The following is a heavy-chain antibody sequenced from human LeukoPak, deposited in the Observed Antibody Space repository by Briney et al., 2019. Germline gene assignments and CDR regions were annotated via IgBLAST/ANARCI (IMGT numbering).Heavy chain of an antibody. CDR3: ARQRFTTRAYAGNWFDP. CDR2: IYPGDSAT. CDR1: GYPFTSYW. D-gene: IGHD3-16*01. J-gene: IGHJ5*02. V-gene: IGHV5-51*01. Sequence: GESLKISCQGSGYPFTSYWIGWVRQLPGKGLEWMVVIYPGDSATRYSPSFQRQVTIPAHKSITPSSLQWRSLKATATAMYYCARQRFTTRAYAGNWFDPWGQGTLGTVSS.